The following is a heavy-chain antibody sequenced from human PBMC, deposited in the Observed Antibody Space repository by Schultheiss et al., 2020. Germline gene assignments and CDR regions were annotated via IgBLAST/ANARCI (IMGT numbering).Heavy chain of an antibody. D-gene: IGHD1-26*01. CDR3: ARDQWRVPIVGATHIDY. CDR2: IIPIFGTA. CDR1: GGTFSSYA. J-gene: IGHJ4*02. Sequence: SVKVSCKASGGTFSSYAISWVRQAPGQGLEWMGGIIPIFGTANYAQKLQGRVTMTTDTSTSTAYMELRSLRSDDTAVYYCARDQWRVPIVGATHIDYWGQGTLVTVSS. V-gene: IGHV1-69*05.